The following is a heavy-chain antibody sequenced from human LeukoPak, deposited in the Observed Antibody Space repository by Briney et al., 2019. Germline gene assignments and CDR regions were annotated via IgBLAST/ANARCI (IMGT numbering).Heavy chain of an antibody. V-gene: IGHV3-30*04. Sequence: GGSLRLSCAASGLTFSSYAMHWVRQAPGKGLNWVAVISYDGSNKYYADFVKGRFTISRDNSKNTLYLQMNSLRAEDTAVYYCARGEGGYLDYWGQGTLVTVSS. D-gene: IGHD2-15*01. CDR3: ARGEGGYLDY. J-gene: IGHJ4*02. CDR2: ISYDGSNK. CDR1: GLTFSSYA.